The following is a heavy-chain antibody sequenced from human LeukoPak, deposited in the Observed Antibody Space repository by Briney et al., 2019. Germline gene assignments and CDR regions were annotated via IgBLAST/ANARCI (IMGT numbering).Heavy chain of an antibody. CDR2: INTNTGNP. CDR3: AKDGEWTFDI. J-gene: IGHJ3*02. Sequence: ASVKVSCKPSGYTFNKYAINWVRQAPGQGLEWMGWINTNTGNPSYARDFTGRFVFSLDTSVNSAFLQINNLKAEDTAIYYCAKDGEWTFDIWGQGTMVTVSS. V-gene: IGHV7-4-1*02. CDR1: GYTFNKYA. D-gene: IGHD3-3*01.